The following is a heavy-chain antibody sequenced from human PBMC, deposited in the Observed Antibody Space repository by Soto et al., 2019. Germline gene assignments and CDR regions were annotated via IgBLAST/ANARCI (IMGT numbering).Heavy chain of an antibody. V-gene: IGHV1-3*01. CDR3: ARPKVYDDCLDS. Sequence: QVQLVQSGAEVKKPGASVKVSCKASGYTFTRYNMHWVRQAPGQRLEWMGWINAGNGNTKYSQKFQGRVTITRDTSANTAYMELRSLISEDTAVYYCARPKVYDDCLDSWGQGTLITVSS. CDR2: INAGNGNT. J-gene: IGHJ4*02. CDR1: GYTFTRYN. D-gene: IGHD2-21*02.